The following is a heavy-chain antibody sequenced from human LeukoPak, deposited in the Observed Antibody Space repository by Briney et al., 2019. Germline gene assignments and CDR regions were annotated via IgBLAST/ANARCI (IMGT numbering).Heavy chain of an antibody. CDR3: ARSRPRYAVIEAVEGDY. CDR1: GGSLSGYY. V-gene: IGHV4-34*01. J-gene: IGHJ4*02. D-gene: IGHD6-13*01. Sequence: SETLSLTCAVYGGSLSGYYWSWIRQPPGKGLEWIGEINHSGSTNYNPSLKSRVTISVDTSKNQFSLKLSSVTAADTAVYYCARSRPRYAVIEAVEGDYWGQGTLVTVSS. CDR2: INHSGST.